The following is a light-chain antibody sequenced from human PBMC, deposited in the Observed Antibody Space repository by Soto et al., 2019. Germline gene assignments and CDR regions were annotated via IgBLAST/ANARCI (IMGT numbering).Light chain of an antibody. CDR2: HAS. CDR1: QTINNW. J-gene: IGKJ1*01. V-gene: IGKV1-5*01. CDR3: QHYNRYPWT. Sequence: DIQITQSPSTLSASIGDRVTITCRASQTINNWLAWYQQKPGKAPNLLIYHASNLETGVPSRFSGSAFGTEFTLTISSLQPDDFATYYCQHYNRYPWTFGQGTKVEIK.